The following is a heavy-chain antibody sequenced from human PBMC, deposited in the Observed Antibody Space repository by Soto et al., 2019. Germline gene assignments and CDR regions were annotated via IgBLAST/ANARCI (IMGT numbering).Heavy chain of an antibody. V-gene: IGHV4-59*08. J-gene: IGHJ6*03. Sequence: PSETLSLTCTVSGGSISSYYWSWIRQPPGKGLEWIGYIYYSGSTNYNPSLKSRVTISVDTSKNQFSLKLSSVTAADTAVYYCARLSTESGYDYYYYYMDVWGKGTTVTVSS. CDR2: IYYSGST. CDR3: ARLSTESGYDYYYYYMDV. D-gene: IGHD5-12*01. CDR1: GGSISSYY.